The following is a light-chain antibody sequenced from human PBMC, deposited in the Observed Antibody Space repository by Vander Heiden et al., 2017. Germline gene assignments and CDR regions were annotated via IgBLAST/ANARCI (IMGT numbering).Light chain of an antibody. CDR1: QSVSSY. CDR2: DAS. Sequence: EIVLTQSPATLSLSPGERASQSVSSYLAWYQQKPGQAPRLLIYDASNRATGIPARFSGSGSGTDFTLTISSLEPEDFAVYYCQQRSNWLTWTFGQGTKVEIK. CDR3: QQRSNWLTWT. V-gene: IGKV3-11*01. J-gene: IGKJ1*01.